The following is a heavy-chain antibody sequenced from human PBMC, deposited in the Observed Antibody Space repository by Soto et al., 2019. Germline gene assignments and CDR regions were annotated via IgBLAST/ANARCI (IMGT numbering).Heavy chain of an antibody. D-gene: IGHD2-2*01. Sequence: QVQLVQSGAEVKKPGASVKVSCKASGYTFTSYAMHWVRQAPGQRLEWMGWINAGNGNTKYSQKFQGRVTITRDTSASTAYMELSSLRSEDTAVYYCARAHCSSTGCYVGPHIDYWGQGTLVTVSS. CDR1: GYTFTSYA. CDR2: INAGNGNT. V-gene: IGHV1-3*01. CDR3: ARAHCSSTGCYVGPHIDY. J-gene: IGHJ4*02.